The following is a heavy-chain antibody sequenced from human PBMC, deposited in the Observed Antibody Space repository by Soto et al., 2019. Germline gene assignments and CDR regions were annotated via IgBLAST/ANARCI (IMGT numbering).Heavy chain of an antibody. CDR3: AKDRIALRPRGFDY. J-gene: IGHJ4*02. Sequence: GGSLRLSCAASGFTFSSYAMSWVRQAPGKGLEWVSAISGSGGSTYYADSVKGRFTLSRDNSKKKLYLQMNSLRAEDTAVYYCAKDRIALRPRGFDYWGQGTLVTVSS. D-gene: IGHD3-10*01. V-gene: IGHV3-23*01. CDR1: GFTFSSYA. CDR2: ISGSGGST.